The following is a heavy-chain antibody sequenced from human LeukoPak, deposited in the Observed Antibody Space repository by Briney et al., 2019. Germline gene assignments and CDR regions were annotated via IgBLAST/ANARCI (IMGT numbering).Heavy chain of an antibody. D-gene: IGHD6-13*01. CDR3: ARGRWAPFDC. CDR1: GLTSSDYW. V-gene: IGHV3-7*01. CDR2: IKQDGSEK. Sequence: GGSLRLSCAASGLTSSDYWMHWVRQAPGKGLEWVANIKQDGSEKNYVASVKGRFTISRDNAKNSLYQQMNSLRAEDTALYYCARGRWAPFDCWGQGTLVTVSS. J-gene: IGHJ4*02.